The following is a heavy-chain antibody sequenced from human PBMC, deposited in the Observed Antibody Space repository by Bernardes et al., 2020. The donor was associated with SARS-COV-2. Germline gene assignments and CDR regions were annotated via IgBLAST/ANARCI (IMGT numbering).Heavy chain of an antibody. Sequence: GGSLRLSCAASGFTFHSFVMTWVRQAPGKGLEWVSSISARGGDTYYADSVRGRFTMSRDYSKDTLYLQMNSLRADDTAIYYCAKGPGHRDGYNYVMRYFDYWGQGTLVTVSS. CDR1: GFTFHSFV. V-gene: IGHV3-23*01. J-gene: IGHJ4*02. D-gene: IGHD5-12*01. CDR2: ISARGGDT. CDR3: AKGPGHRDGYNYVMRYFDY.